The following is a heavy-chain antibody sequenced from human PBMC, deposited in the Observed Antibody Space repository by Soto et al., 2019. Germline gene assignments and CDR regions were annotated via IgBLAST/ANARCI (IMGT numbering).Heavy chain of an antibody. J-gene: IGHJ3*02. CDR2: ISWDSGNI. D-gene: IGHD2-2*01. V-gene: IGHV3-9*01. CDR1: AFTFHDYA. CDR3: AKGATTSCFSTFDM. Sequence: EVQLVESGGGLVQPGRSLRLSCAASAFTFHDYAMHWVRQVPGKGLEWVSDISWDSGNIVYADSVKGRFTISRDNAKNSLYLQMNSLRTEDTAVYFCAKGATTSCFSTFDMWGPGTMVTVSS.